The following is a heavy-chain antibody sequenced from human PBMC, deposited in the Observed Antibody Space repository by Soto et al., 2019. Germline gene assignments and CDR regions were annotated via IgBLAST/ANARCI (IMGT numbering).Heavy chain of an antibody. Sequence: WASVKVSCKASGYTFTGYYMHWVRQAPGQGLEWMGWINPNSGGTNYAQKFQGWVTMTRDTSISTGYMELSRLRSDDTAVYYCARGPIIIKPGAINPTVAYYYGMEVWGQGTTVTVS. CDR1: GYTFTGYY. V-gene: IGHV1-2*04. J-gene: IGHJ6*02. CDR2: INPNSGGT. CDR3: ARGPIIIKPGAINPTVAYYYGMEV. D-gene: IGHD2-2*02.